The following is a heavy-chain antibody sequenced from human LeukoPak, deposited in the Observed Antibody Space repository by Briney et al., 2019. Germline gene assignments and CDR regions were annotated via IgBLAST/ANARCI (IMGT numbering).Heavy chain of an antibody. J-gene: IGHJ6*03. CDR3: ARVGQHNYGYGGLNSYYYYMDV. D-gene: IGHD3-16*01. CDR1: GYTFTSYD. Sequence: GASVKVSCKASGYTFTSYDINWVRQAPGQGLEWMGWISGYNGNTNYAQKLQGRVTMTTDTSTTTAYMDLRSLTSDDTAVYYCARVGQHNYGYGGLNSYYYYMDVWGKGTTVTVSS. V-gene: IGHV1-18*01. CDR2: ISGYNGNT.